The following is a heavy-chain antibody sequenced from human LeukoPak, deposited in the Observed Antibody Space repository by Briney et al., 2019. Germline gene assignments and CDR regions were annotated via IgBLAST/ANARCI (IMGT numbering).Heavy chain of an antibody. Sequence: GGSLRLSCAASGFTFSSYGVHWVRQAPGKGLEWVAVISYDGSNKYYADSVKGRFTISRDNSKNTLYLQMNSLRAGDTAVYYCAKVSSSPHNNAFDIWGQGTMVTVSS. CDR1: GFTFSSYG. CDR2: ISYDGSNK. J-gene: IGHJ3*02. D-gene: IGHD6-13*01. V-gene: IGHV3-30*18. CDR3: AKVSSSPHNNAFDI.